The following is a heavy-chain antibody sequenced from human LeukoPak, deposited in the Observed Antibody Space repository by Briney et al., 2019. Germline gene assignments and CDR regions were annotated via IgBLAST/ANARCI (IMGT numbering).Heavy chain of an antibody. Sequence: TGGTLRLSCAASGFTFSSYGMSWVRQAPGKGLEWVSAISGSGGSTYYADSVKGRFTISRDNAKNSLYLQMNSLRAEDTAVYYCARDIDGVGYFDYWGQGTLVTVSS. V-gene: IGHV3-23*01. CDR2: ISGSGGST. J-gene: IGHJ4*02. CDR3: ARDIDGVGYFDY. CDR1: GFTFSSYG. D-gene: IGHD1-26*01.